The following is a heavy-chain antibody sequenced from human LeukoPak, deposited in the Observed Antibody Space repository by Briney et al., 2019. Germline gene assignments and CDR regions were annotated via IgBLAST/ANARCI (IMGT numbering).Heavy chain of an antibody. J-gene: IGHJ4*02. CDR1: GGSISSYY. CDR2: IYYSGST. D-gene: IGHD6-19*01. V-gene: IGHV4-59*08. Sequence: PSETLSLTCTVSGGSISSYYWNWIRQPPGKGLEWIGYIYYSGSTNYNPSLKSRVTISVDTSKNQFSLKLSSVTAADTAVYFCARQLRGEAVAGHLQPFDYWGQGTLVAVSS. CDR3: ARQLRGEAVAGHLQPFDY.